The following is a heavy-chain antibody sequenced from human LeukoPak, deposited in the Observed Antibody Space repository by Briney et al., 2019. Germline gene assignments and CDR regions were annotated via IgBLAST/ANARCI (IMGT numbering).Heavy chain of an antibody. V-gene: IGHV3-30-3*02. CDR3: AKHTGSFDY. J-gene: IGHJ4*02. CDR1: GFTFSSYA. CDR2: ISYDGSNK. Sequence: PGGSLRLSCAASGFTFSSYAMHWVRQAPGKGLEWVAVISYDGSNKYYADSVKGRFTISRDNSKNTLYLQMNSLRAEDTALYYCAKHTGSFDYWGQGTLVTVSS. D-gene: IGHD3-10*01.